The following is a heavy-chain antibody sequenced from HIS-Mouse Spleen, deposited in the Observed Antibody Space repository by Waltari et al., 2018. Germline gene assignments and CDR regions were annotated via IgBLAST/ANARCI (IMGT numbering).Heavy chain of an antibody. D-gene: IGHD6-19*01. CDR2: IYYSGST. J-gene: IGHJ4*02. V-gene: IGHV4-39*01. CDR3: ARRRGWFDY. CDR1: GCSISSSSYY. Sequence: VKPSETLSLTCTVSGCSISSSSYYWGWIRQHPGKGLEWIGSIYYSGSTYYNPSLKSRVTISVDTSKNQFSLKLSSVTAADTAVYYCARRRGWFDYWGQGTLVTVSS.